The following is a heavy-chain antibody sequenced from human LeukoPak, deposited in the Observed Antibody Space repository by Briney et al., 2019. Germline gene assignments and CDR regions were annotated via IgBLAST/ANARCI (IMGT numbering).Heavy chain of an antibody. J-gene: IGHJ3*02. CDR1: GYTFTGYY. D-gene: IGHD5-24*01. CDR3: ARGGPGVDGYNYAFDI. V-gene: IGHV1-46*01. CDR2: INPSGGST. Sequence: GASVKVSCKASGYTFTGYYMHWVRQAPGQGLEWMGIINPSGGSTSYAQKFQGRVTMTRDTSTSTVYMELSSLRSEDTAVYYCARGGPGVDGYNYAFDIWGQGTRVTVSS.